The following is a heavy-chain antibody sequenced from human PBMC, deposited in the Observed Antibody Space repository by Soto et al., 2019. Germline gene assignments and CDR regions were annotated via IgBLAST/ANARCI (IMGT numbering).Heavy chain of an antibody. V-gene: IGHV1-18*01. CDR3: ARVPGELHLRDAFDV. D-gene: IGHD1-7*01. J-gene: IGHJ3*01. CDR1: GYTFTNYG. Sequence: QIQLVQSGGEVKKPGASVNVSCKASGYTFTNYGIGWVRQAPGQGLEWMGWISTYNVNTIYAQNFQDRVTMTTDTSTSTAYMELKSLTSDDTAVYYCARVPGELHLRDAFDVWGQGTMLTVSS. CDR2: ISTYNVNT.